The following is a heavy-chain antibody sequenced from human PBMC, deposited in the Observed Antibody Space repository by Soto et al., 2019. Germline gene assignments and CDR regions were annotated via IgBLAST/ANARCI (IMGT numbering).Heavy chain of an antibody. V-gene: IGHV1-69*06. D-gene: IGHD3-22*01. CDR1: GGTFSSYA. CDR3: ARGASYYDSSGYADY. CDR2: IIPIFGTA. J-gene: IGHJ4*02. Sequence: SVKVSCKASGGTFSSYAISWVRQAPGQGLEWMGGIIPIFGTANYAQKFQGRVTITADKSTSTAYMELSGLRSEDTAVYYCARGASYYDSSGYADYWGQGTLVTVSS.